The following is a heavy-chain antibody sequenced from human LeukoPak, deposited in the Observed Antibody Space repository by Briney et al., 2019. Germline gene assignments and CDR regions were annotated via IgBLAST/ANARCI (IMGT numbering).Heavy chain of an antibody. Sequence: GGSLRLSCVVSGLRFRNYGMHWVRQAPGKRLEWVAVISYDGSNKYYADSVKGRFTISRDNSKNTLYLQMNSLRAEDTAVYYCARPVDVDILTGYYQYYYYGMDVWGQGTTVTVSS. J-gene: IGHJ6*02. CDR3: ARPVDVDILTGYYQYYYYGMDV. V-gene: IGHV3-30*19. D-gene: IGHD3-9*01. CDR1: GLRFRNYG. CDR2: ISYDGSNK.